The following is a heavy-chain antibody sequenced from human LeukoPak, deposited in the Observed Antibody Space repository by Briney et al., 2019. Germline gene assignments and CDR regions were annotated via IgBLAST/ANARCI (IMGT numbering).Heavy chain of an antibody. CDR2: ISYDGSGQ. CDR1: GFSFSNYA. V-gene: IGHV3-30*04. D-gene: IGHD3-10*01. Sequence: GGSLRLSCAASGFSFSNYAMHWVRQAPGKGLEWVAVISYDGSGQYYVDSVKGRFTISRDNSKNTLYLQMNSLRAEDTAVYYCAKDLHYGSADYWGQGTLVTVSS. CDR3: AKDLHYGSADY. J-gene: IGHJ4*02.